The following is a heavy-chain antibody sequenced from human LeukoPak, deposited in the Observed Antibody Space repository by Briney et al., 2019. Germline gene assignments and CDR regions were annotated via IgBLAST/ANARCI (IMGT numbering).Heavy chain of an antibody. CDR1: GFTFSSYW. Sequence: PGGSLRLSCAASGFTFSSYWMHWVRQAPGKGLVWVSRIKSDGSSTSYADSVKGRFTISRDNAKNTLYLQMNSLRAEDTAAYYCARGSYYYDSSGYSPGCHWGQGTLVTVSS. V-gene: IGHV3-74*01. CDR3: ARGSYYYDSSGYSPGCH. CDR2: IKSDGSST. D-gene: IGHD3-22*01. J-gene: IGHJ4*02.